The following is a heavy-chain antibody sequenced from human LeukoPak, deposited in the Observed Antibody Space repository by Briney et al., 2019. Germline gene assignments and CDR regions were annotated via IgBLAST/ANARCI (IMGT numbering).Heavy chain of an antibody. V-gene: IGHV4-30-4*02. D-gene: IGHD3-10*01. CDR3: ARSELLWFGGVKSGFDY. Sequence: RSSETLSLTCIVSGGSVSSGDYYWSWIRQPPGKGLEWIGYIYYGESTYYNPSLKSRVTISADTSKNQFSLKLSSVTAADTAVYYCARSELLWFGGVKSGFDYWGQGTLVTVSS. J-gene: IGHJ4*02. CDR1: GGSVSSGDYY. CDR2: IYYGEST.